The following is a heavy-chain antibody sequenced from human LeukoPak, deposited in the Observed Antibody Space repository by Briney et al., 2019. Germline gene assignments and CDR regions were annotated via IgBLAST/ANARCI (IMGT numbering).Heavy chain of an antibody. CDR1: GFTFSSYG. CDR2: IRYDGSNK. J-gene: IGHJ4*02. CDR3: AKDGPIVVVPAAMDY. V-gene: IGHV3-30*02. Sequence: GGSLRLSCAASGFTFSSYGMHWVRQAPGKGLEWVAFIRYDGSNKYYADSVKGRFTISRDNSKNTLCLQMNSLRAEDTAVYYCAKDGPIVVVPAAMDYWGQGTLVTVSS. D-gene: IGHD2-2*01.